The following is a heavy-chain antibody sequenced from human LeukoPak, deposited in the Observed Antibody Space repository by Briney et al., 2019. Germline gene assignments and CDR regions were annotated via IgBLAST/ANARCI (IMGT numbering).Heavy chain of an antibody. D-gene: IGHD2-2*01. Sequence: GGSLRLSCAASGFTFSSYAMHWVRQAPGKGLEWVAVISYDGSNKYYADSVKGRFTISRDNSKNTLYLQMNSLRAEDTAVYYCAKDLIHHCSSTSCSGADGWGQGTLVTVSS. V-gene: IGHV3-30-3*01. CDR2: ISYDGSNK. J-gene: IGHJ4*02. CDR1: GFTFSSYA. CDR3: AKDLIHHCSSTSCSGADG.